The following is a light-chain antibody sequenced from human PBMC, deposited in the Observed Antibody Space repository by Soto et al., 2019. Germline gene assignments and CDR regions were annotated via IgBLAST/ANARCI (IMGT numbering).Light chain of an antibody. CDR3: LQALTFPFT. CDR1: QGIGDY. Sequence: DIQMTQSPSSVSASVGARVTITCRASQGIGDYLAWYQEKPGKAPRLLISAASSLQSGVPSRFSRSGSGTDFPLTLSSLQPEDFATYHCLQALTFPFTFGGGTKVEIK. J-gene: IGKJ4*01. CDR2: AAS. V-gene: IGKV1D-12*01.